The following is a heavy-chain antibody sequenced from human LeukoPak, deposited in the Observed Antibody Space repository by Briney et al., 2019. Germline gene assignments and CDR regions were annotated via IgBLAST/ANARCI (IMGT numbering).Heavy chain of an antibody. CDR2: IKQDGSEK. V-gene: IGHV3-7*03. CDR3: AGGTGFIIKD. D-gene: IGHD3-9*01. Sequence: GSLRLSFAASGVTFILYWMNWVRRAPGKGREWVANIKQDGSEKNYMDSVKGRFTISRDNAKNSLYLQMNNLRVEDTAMYYCAGGTGFIIKDWGQGTLVTVSS. J-gene: IGHJ4*02. CDR1: GVTFILYW.